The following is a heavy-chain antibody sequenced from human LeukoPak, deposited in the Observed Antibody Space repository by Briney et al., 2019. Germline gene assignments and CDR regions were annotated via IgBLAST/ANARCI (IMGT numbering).Heavy chain of an antibody. D-gene: IGHD3-16*02. J-gene: IGHJ5*02. CDR2: IYYSGST. CDR3: ARSPRGATVKINWFDP. CDR1: GGSISIYY. V-gene: IGHV4-59*01. Sequence: SETLSLTCTVSGGSISIYYWSWIRQPPGKGLEWIGYIYYSGSTNYNPSLKSRVTISVDTSKNQFSLKLSSVTAADTAVYYCARSPRGATVKINWFDPWGQGTLVTVSS.